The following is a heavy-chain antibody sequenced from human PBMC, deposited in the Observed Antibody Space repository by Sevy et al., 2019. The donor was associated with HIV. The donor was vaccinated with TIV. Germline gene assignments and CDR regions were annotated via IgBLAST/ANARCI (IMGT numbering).Heavy chain of an antibody. CDR3: ARGELIGFGELLPYFDY. CDR2: IYYSGST. Sequence: SETLSLTCTVSGGSISSYYWSWIRQPPGKGLEWIGYIYYSGSTNYNPSLESRVTISVDTSKNQFSLKLSSVTAADTAVYYCARGELIGFGELLPYFDYWGQGTLVTVSS. J-gene: IGHJ4*02. CDR1: GGSISSYY. D-gene: IGHD3-10*01. V-gene: IGHV4-59*01.